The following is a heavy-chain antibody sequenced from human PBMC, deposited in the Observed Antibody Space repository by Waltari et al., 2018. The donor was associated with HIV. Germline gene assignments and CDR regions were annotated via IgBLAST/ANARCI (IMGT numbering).Heavy chain of an antibody. CDR1: GFSLRSSGVG. CDR3: AHRRANVDACDV. V-gene: IGHV2-5*02. Sequence: QITLKESGPTVMTPTQTLRLTCSVSGFSLRSSGVGVGWVRPTPGKALDWLPSIYWGDDKYFNPSLKTRLTSTSDTSKNEVVRTLTDLHPADTGTYVWAHRRANVDACDVWGQGTRVTGSA. CDR2: IYWGDDK. J-gene: IGHJ3*01.